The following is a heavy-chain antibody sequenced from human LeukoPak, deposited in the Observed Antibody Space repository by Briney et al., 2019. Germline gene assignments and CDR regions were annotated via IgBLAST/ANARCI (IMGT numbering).Heavy chain of an antibody. CDR3: ARGRRGLWHDYYYYMDV. V-gene: IGHV1-46*01. Sequence: ASVKVSCKASGYTFTSYYMHWVRQAPGQGLEWMGIINPSGGSTSYAQKFQGRVTMTRDMSTSTVYMELSSLRSEDTAVCYCARGRRGLWHDYYYYMDVWGKGTTVTVSS. J-gene: IGHJ6*03. CDR2: INPSGGST. CDR1: GYTFTSYY. D-gene: IGHD5-18*01.